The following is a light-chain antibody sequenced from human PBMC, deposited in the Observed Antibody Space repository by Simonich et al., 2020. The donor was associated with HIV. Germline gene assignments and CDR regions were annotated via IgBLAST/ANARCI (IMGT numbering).Light chain of an antibody. CDR3: QQYNNWPPWT. CDR1: QGINSW. V-gene: IGKV1-12*01. CDR2: AAC. J-gene: IGKJ1*01. Sequence: DIQMTQSPSSVSASVGDRVTITCRASQGINSWLAWYQQKPRKAPKLLIYAACTLQSGVPSSFSGSGSGTDFTLTISSLQPEDFAVYYCQQYNNWPPWTFGQGTKVEIK.